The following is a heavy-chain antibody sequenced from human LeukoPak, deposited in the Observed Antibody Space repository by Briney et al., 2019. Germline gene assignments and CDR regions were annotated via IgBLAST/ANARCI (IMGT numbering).Heavy chain of an antibody. CDR2: IDPSGGST. D-gene: IGHD2-15*01. V-gene: IGHV1-46*01. CDR3: ERNSGSGFDY. Sequence: ASVKVSCKASGYTFTSYYIVWVRQAPGQGLEWMGRIDPSGGSTSYAQKFQGRVTMTRGTSTSTVYMELSSLISEDTAVYYCERNSGSGFDYWGQGTLVTVFS. J-gene: IGHJ4*02. CDR1: GYTFTSYY.